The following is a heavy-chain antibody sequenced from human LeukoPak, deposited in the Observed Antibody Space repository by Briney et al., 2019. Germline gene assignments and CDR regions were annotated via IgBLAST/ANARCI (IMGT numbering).Heavy chain of an antibody. CDR1: GFTVSSNY. J-gene: IGHJ3*02. D-gene: IGHD3-10*01. V-gene: IGHV3-66*01. CDR2: IYSGGST. Sequence: GGSLTLFCAASGFTVSSNYMSWVRQAPGKGLEWVSVIYSGGSTYYADSVKGRFTISRDNSENSRYLQMNSLRAEDTAVYYCAREFEGQEAGAYGSGSYDVFDIWGQGTMVSVSS. CDR3: AREFEGQEAGAYGSGSYDVFDI.